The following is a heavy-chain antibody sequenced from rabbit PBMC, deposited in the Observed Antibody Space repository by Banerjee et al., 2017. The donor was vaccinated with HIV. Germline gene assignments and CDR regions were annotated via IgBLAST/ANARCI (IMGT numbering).Heavy chain of an antibody. CDR1: GFSFSSSYW. V-gene: IGHV1S45*01. CDR3: ARDPYVSNYGSFNL. J-gene: IGHJ4*01. CDR2: IYGGDGST. Sequence: QQQLEESGGGLVKPGGTLTLTCTASGFSFSSSYWICWVRQAPGKGLEWIACIYGGDGSTYYASWVNGRFTISKTSSTTVTLQMTSLTAADTATYFCARDPYVSNYGSFNLWGPGTLVTVS. D-gene: IGHD6-1*01.